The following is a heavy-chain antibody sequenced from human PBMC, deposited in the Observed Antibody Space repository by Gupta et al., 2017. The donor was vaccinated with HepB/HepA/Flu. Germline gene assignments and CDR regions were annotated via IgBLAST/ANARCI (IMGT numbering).Heavy chain of an antibody. V-gene: IGHV3-7*01. J-gene: IGHJ4*02. CDR2: INEDGSEK. D-gene: IGHD3-10*01. CDR1: EFTFRNYW. Sequence: EVQLVESGGGLVQPGGSLRLSCVASEFTFRNYWMGWVRQAPGKGLERLANINEDGSEKNYVASVRGRFTISRDNAKNSLYLQMNSLRVEDTAVYQCMGGYKVDSWGQGTVVTVAS. CDR3: MGGYKVDS.